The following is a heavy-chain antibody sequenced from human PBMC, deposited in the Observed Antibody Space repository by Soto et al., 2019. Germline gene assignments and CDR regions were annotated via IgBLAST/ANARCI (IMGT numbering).Heavy chain of an antibody. J-gene: IGHJ4*02. CDR3: ARGVYIVESFWSGYYDPNPFDY. CDR1: GFTFSSYS. Sequence: GGSLRLSCAASGFTFSSYSMNWVRQAPGKGLEWVSYISSSSSTIYYADSVKGRFTISRDNAKNSLYLQMNSLRAEDTAVYYCARGVYIVESFWSGYYDPNPFDYWGQGTLVTVSS. D-gene: IGHD3-3*01. V-gene: IGHV3-48*01. CDR2: ISSSSSTI.